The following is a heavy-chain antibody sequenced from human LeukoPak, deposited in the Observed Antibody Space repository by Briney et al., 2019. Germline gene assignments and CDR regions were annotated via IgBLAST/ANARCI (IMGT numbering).Heavy chain of an antibody. V-gene: IGHV4-59*01. CDR3: AGGSGGVTRVDY. J-gene: IGHJ4*02. CDR1: GGSISGYH. D-gene: IGHD4-17*01. CDR2: IYYSGSS. Sequence: SETLSLTCNVSGGSISGYHWSWIRQPPGKGLEWIGYIYYSGSSNYNPSLKSRVTISVDTSKNQFSLKLSSVTAADTAVYYCAGGSGGVTRVDYWGQGTLVTVSS.